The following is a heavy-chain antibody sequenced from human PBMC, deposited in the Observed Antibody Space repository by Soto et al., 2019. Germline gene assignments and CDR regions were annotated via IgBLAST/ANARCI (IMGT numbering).Heavy chain of an antibody. CDR2: INTYNGNS. Sequence: ASVNVSCKASGYTLTNYSISWGRQAPGQGPEWMGWINTYNGNSNYAQKFQGRVTMTTDTSTNTAYMELRSLTSDDTAVYYCARDCTGGNCFCIYWGQGTLVTVSS. J-gene: IGHJ4*02. V-gene: IGHV1-18*01. D-gene: IGHD2-15*01. CDR1: GYTLTNYS. CDR3: ARDCTGGNCFCIY.